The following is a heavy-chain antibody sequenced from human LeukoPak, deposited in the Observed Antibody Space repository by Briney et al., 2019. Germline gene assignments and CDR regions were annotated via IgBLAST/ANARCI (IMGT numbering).Heavy chain of an antibody. Sequence: GASVKVSCKASGYTFTSYYMHWVRQAPGQGLEWMGWINPNSGGTNYAQKFQGRVTMTRDTSISTAYMELSRLRSDDTAVYYCARVYAAMAISFDYWGQGTLVTVSS. CDR3: ARVYAAMAISFDY. CDR2: INPNSGGT. J-gene: IGHJ4*02. V-gene: IGHV1-2*02. D-gene: IGHD5-18*01. CDR1: GYTFTSYY.